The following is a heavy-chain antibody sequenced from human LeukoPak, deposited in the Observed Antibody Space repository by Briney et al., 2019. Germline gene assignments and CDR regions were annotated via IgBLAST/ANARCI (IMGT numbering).Heavy chain of an antibody. Sequence: PSETLSLTCTVSGGSISSYYWSWIRQPPGKGLEWIGYIYYGGSTNYNPSLKSRVTISVDTSKNQFSLKLSSVTAADTAVYYCARCLTTVDPFDYWGQGTLVSVSS. J-gene: IGHJ4*02. CDR3: ARCLTTVDPFDY. CDR2: IYYGGST. CDR1: GGSISSYY. V-gene: IGHV4-59*01. D-gene: IGHD4-23*01.